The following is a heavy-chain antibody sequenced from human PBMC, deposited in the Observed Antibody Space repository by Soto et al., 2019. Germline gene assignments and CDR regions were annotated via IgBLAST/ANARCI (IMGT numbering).Heavy chain of an antibody. J-gene: IGHJ5*02. D-gene: IGHD2-21*02. Sequence: SVKVSCKASGGTFSSYAISWVRQAPGQGLEWMGGIIPIFGTANYAQKFQGRVTITADESTSTAYMELSSLRSEDTAVYYCAFPRGAYCGGDCYSGWFDPWGQGTLVTVSS. CDR1: GGTFSSYA. CDR3: AFPRGAYCGGDCYSGWFDP. V-gene: IGHV1-69*13. CDR2: IIPIFGTA.